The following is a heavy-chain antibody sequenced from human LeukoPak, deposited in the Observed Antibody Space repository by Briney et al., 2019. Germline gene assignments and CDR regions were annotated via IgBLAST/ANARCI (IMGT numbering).Heavy chain of an antibody. J-gene: IGHJ4*02. D-gene: IGHD1-26*01. V-gene: IGHV4-39*01. CDR2: IYYSGST. CDR3: ARRGKWERRVDY. CDR1: GGSISSSSYY. Sequence: SETLSLTCTVSGGSISSSSYYWGWIRQPPGKGLEWIGSIYYSGSTYYNPSLKSRATISVDTSKNQFSLKLSSVTAADTAVYYCARRGKWERRVDYWGQGTLVTVSS.